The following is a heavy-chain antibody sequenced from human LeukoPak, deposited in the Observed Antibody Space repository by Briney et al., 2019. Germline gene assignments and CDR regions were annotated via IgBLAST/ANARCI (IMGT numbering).Heavy chain of an antibody. CDR3: SRDLGHGEYTRGCHDY. V-gene: IGHV3-48*03. D-gene: IGHD4-17*01. Sequence: GGSLRLSCAASGFTFSSYEITWVRQAPGKGLEGVSYISRSGRVTHYADSVRGRFTISRDDAKNSLYPQMNSLRADDTAIYYCSRDLGHGEYTRGCHDYWGQGTLVALSS. CDR1: GFTFSSYE. J-gene: IGHJ4*02. CDR2: ISRSGRVT.